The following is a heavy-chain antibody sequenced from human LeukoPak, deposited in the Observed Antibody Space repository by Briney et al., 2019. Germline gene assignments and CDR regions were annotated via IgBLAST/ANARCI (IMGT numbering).Heavy chain of an antibody. J-gene: IGHJ6*03. D-gene: IGHD3-9*01. V-gene: IGHV1-2*02. CDR2: INPNSGGT. CDR1: GYTFTGYY. CDR3: ARDSGDILTGPPYYYYYMGV. Sequence: GASVKVSCKASGYTFTGYYLHWVRQAPGQGLEWMGWINPNSGGTKYAQKFQGRVTLTRDTSISTAYMDLSRLRSDDTAVYYCARDSGDILTGPPYYYYYMGVWGKGTTVTISS.